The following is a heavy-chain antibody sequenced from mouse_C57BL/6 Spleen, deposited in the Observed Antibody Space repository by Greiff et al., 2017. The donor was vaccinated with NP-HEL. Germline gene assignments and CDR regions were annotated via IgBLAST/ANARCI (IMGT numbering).Heavy chain of an antibody. D-gene: IGHD3-3*01. CDR1: GYTFTSYW. V-gene: IGHV1-64*01. CDR3: ARGGWENWYFDV. Sequence: QVQLQQSGAELVKPGASVKLSCKASGYTFTSYWMHWVKQRPGQGLEWIGMIHPNSGSTNYNEKFKSKATLTVDKSSSTAYMQLSSLTSEDSAVYYCARGGWENWYFDVWGTGTTVTVSS. CDR2: IHPNSGST. J-gene: IGHJ1*03.